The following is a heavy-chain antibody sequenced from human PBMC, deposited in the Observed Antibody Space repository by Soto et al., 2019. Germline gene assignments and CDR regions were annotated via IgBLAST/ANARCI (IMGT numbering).Heavy chain of an antibody. D-gene: IGHD5-18*01. CDR2: IIPIFGTA. J-gene: IGHJ6*02. CDR3: AIIIGNSQLWSPYGMDV. Sequence: QVQLVQSGAEVKKPGSSVKVSCKASGGTFSSYAISWVRQAPGQGLEWMGGIIPIFGTANYAQKFQGRVRITADESTSTAYMELRSVSSEDTAVYYCAIIIGNSQLWSPYGMDVLGQGTTVTVSS. V-gene: IGHV1-69*01. CDR1: GGTFSSYA.